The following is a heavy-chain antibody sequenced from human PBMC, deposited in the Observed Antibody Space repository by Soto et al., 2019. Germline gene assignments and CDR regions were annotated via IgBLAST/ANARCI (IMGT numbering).Heavy chain of an antibody. J-gene: IGHJ5*02. CDR3: ARVGEYNWNDAWFDP. CDR1: GYTFTSYG. V-gene: IGHV1-18*01. CDR2: ISAYNGNT. Sequence: ASVKVSCTASGYTFTSYGISWVRQAPGQGLEWMGWISAYNGNTNYAQKLQGRVTMTTDTSTSTAYMELRSLRSDDTAVYYCARVGEYNWNDAWFDPWGQGTLVTVSS. D-gene: IGHD1-1*01.